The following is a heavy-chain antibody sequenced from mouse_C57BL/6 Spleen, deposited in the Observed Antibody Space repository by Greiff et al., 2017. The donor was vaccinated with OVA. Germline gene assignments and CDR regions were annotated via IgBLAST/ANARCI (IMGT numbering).Heavy chain of an antibody. CDR2: ISSGSSTI. CDR3: ARWETPNGYYVGAMDY. CDR1: GFTFSDYG. D-gene: IGHD2-3*01. V-gene: IGHV5-17*01. J-gene: IGHJ4*01. Sequence: EVKLVESGGGLVKPGGSLKLSCAASGFTFSDYGMHWVRQAPEKGLEWVAYISSGSSTIYYADTVKGRFTISRDNAKNTLFLQMTSLRSEDTAMYYCARWETPNGYYVGAMDYWGQGTSVTVSS.